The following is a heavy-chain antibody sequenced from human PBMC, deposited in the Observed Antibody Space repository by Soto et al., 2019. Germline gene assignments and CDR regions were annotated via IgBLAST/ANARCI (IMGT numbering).Heavy chain of an antibody. D-gene: IGHD5-12*01. CDR2: IYYSGST. V-gene: IGHV4-31*03. J-gene: IGHJ4*02. Sequence: PSETLSLTCTVSGGSISSGGYYWSWIRQHPGKGLEWIGYIYYSGSTYYNPSLKSRVTISVDTSKNQFSLKLSSVTAADTAVYYCARVSMPTLSGYDFVFAYWGQGTLATVSS. CDR1: GGSISSGGYY. CDR3: ARVSMPTLSGYDFVFAY.